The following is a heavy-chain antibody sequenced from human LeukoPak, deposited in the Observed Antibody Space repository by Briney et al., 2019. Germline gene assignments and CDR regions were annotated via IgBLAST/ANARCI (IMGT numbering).Heavy chain of an antibody. J-gene: IGHJ4*02. CDR3: AREASGSYFDY. CDR1: GDSLSIYY. CDR2: IYYSGST. D-gene: IGHD1-26*01. Sequence: SETLSLTCTVSGDSLSIYYWSWIRQPPGKGLEWIGYIYYSGSTNYNPSLKSRVTISVDTSKIQFSLKLSSVTAADTAVYYCAREASGSYFDYWGQGTLVTVSS. V-gene: IGHV4-59*01.